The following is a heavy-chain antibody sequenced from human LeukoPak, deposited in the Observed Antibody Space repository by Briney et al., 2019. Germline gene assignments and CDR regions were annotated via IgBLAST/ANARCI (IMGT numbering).Heavy chain of an antibody. V-gene: IGHV1-2*02. D-gene: IGHD3-22*01. CDR2: INPNSGGT. CDR3: VISSSGYSYYSDY. Sequence: GASVKVSCKASGYTFTGYYMHWVRQAPGQGLEWMGWINPNSGGTNYAQKFQGRVTMTRDTSISTAYMELSRLRSDDTAVYYCVISSSGYSYYSDYWGQRTLVTVSS. CDR1: GYTFTGYY. J-gene: IGHJ4*02.